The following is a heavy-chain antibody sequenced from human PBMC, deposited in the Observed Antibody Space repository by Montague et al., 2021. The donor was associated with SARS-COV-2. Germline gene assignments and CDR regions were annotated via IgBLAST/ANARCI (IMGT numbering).Heavy chain of an antibody. Sequence: SLRLSCAASGLTFSSYSMAWVRQAAGKGLEWVSSISSGIGAIYYADSVKGRFTISRDDAKDSLSLQINSLRAEDTALYYCGRIVDMGATTVFDYWGQGTPVIVSS. CDR3: GRIVDMGATTVFDY. CDR2: ISSGIGAI. V-gene: IGHV3-21*01. CDR1: GLTFSSYS. D-gene: IGHD5-12*01. J-gene: IGHJ4*02.